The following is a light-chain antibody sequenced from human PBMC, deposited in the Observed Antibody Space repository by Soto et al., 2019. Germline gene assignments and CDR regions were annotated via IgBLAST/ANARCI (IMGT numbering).Light chain of an antibody. CDR2: DTS. CDR1: QSVSSH. J-gene: IGKJ4*01. Sequence: EIVLTQFPATLSLSPGERATLSCRASQSVSSHLAWYQQKPGQAPRLLIYDTSNRATGIPARFSGSGSGTDFTLTIISLEPEDFAVYYCQQRSNWPLTFGGGTKVDIK. V-gene: IGKV3-11*01. CDR3: QQRSNWPLT.